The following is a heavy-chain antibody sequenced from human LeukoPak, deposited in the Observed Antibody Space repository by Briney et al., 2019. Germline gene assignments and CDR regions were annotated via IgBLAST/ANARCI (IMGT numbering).Heavy chain of an antibody. CDR3: AKDITYDSSGYYKAGYYYGMDV. CDR1: GFTFDDYA. Sequence: PGGSLRLSCAASGFTFDDYAMHWVRQAPGKGLEWVSGISWNSGSIGYADSVKGRFTISRDNAKNSLYLQMNSLRAEDTALYYCAKDITYDSSGYYKAGYYYGMDVWGQGTTVTVSS. J-gene: IGHJ6*02. CDR2: ISWNSGSI. D-gene: IGHD3-22*01. V-gene: IGHV3-9*01.